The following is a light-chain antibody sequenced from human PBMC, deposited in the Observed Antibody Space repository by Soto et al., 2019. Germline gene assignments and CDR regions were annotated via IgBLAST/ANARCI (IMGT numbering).Light chain of an antibody. J-gene: IGLJ3*02. Sequence: SYELTQPPSVSVAPGQTARITCEDDNIRGRNVYWHQQKPGQAPVLVIYNDNDRPSGIPERFSGSNSWNTATLTISRVEAGDEADYYCQMWDGSNGHPRVFGGGTKLTVL. CDR1: NIRGRN. CDR3: QMWDGSNGHPRV. V-gene: IGLV3-21*02. CDR2: NDN.